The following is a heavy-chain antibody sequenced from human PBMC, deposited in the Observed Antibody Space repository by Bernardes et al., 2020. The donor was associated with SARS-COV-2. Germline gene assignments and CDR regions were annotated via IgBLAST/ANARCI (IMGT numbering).Heavy chain of an antibody. CDR3: ARDGVDYGSGSYYYGMDV. Sequence: GCSLRLSCAASGFTFSSYWMSWVRQAPGKGLEWVANIKQDGREKYYVDSVKGRFTISRDNAKNSLYLQMNSLRAEDTAVYYCARDGVDYGSGSYYYGMDVWGQGTTVTVSS. V-gene: IGHV3-7*01. D-gene: IGHD3-10*01. CDR2: IKQDGREK. J-gene: IGHJ6*02. CDR1: GFTFSSYW.